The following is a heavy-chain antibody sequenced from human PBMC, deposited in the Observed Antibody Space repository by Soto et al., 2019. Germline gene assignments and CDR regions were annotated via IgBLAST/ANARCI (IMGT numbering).Heavy chain of an antibody. D-gene: IGHD3-16*01. V-gene: IGHV3-30*19. J-gene: IGHJ4*02. Sequence: QVQLAATGGGVVQTGTSQNLSCVGSGFTFRSHIIHQVRQEPGKGLEWVALTSYDGSNKYYDDSVKGRFTISRDNSRNTVDLQMDSLRLEDTALYYCARWGTTGGLDVWGQGTLVSVSS. CDR2: TSYDGSNK. CDR3: ARWGTTGGLDV. CDR1: GFTFRSHI.